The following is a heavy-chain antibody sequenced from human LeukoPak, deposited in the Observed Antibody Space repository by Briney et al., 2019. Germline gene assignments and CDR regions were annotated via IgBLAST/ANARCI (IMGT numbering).Heavy chain of an antibody. V-gene: IGHV3-49*03. CDR3: TIGLLVILPDY. CDR1: GFTFGDYA. D-gene: IGHD2/OR15-2a*01. CDR2: IRSKAYGGTT. J-gene: IGHJ4*01. Sequence: PGGSLRLSCTASGFTFGDYAMSWFRQAPGKELEWVGFIRSKAYGGTTEYAASVKGRSTISRDDSTSIAYLQMNRLKTEVAAVDLRTIGLLVILPDYWGHGILVTVFS.